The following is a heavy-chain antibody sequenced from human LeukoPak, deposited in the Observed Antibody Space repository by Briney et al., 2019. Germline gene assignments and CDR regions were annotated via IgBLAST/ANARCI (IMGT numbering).Heavy chain of an antibody. J-gene: IGHJ6*03. Sequence: ASVKVSCKASGYTFTSYDINWVRQATGQGLEWMGWMNPNSGNTGYAQKFQGRVTMTRNTSISTAYMDLSSLRSEDTAVYYCARAPLTTVTNYYYYYMDVWGKGTTVTVSS. CDR3: ARAPLTTVTNYYYYYMDV. CDR2: MNPNSGNT. CDR1: GYTFTSYD. V-gene: IGHV1-8*01. D-gene: IGHD4-11*01.